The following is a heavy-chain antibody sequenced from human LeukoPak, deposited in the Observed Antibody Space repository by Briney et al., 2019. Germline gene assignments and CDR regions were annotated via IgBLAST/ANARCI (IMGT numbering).Heavy chain of an antibody. CDR3: ARAWSSGYYLDAFDI. CDR1: GFTFSSYS. D-gene: IGHD3-22*01. V-gene: IGHV3-48*01. Sequence: PRGSLRLSCAASGFTFSSYSMNWVRQAPGKGLEWVSYISSSSSTIYYADSVKGRFTISRDNAKNSLYLQMNSLRAEDTAVYYCARAWSSGYYLDAFDIWGQGTMVTVSS. CDR2: ISSSSSTI. J-gene: IGHJ3*02.